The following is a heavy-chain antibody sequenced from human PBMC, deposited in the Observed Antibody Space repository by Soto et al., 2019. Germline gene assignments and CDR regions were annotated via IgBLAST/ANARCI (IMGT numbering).Heavy chain of an antibody. V-gene: IGHV4-59*01. D-gene: IGHD5-12*01. CDR1: GGSIRSYY. CDR3: ARGRGYSCYESTYDFDY. CDR2: IYYSGST. J-gene: IGHJ4*02. Sequence: QVQLQESGPGLVKPSETLSLTCSVSGGSIRSYYWSWIRQPPGKGLEWIGHIYYSGSTKYNPSLRRRVTISVDTSKIQFSLELSSVTAADTAVYYCARGRGYSCYESTYDFDYWGQGTLVTVSS.